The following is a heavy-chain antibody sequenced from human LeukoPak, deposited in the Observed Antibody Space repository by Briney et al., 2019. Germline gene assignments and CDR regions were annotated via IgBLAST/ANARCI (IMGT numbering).Heavy chain of an antibody. D-gene: IGHD5-18*01. CDR2: IYYSGST. Sequence: SETLSLTCTVSGGSISSYYWSWIRQPPGKGLEWIGYIYYSGSTNYNPSLKSRVTISVDTSKNQFSLKLSSVTAADTAVYYCARHVDTAFNWFDPWGQGTLVTVSS. CDR1: GGSISSYY. V-gene: IGHV4-59*08. CDR3: ARHVDTAFNWFDP. J-gene: IGHJ5*02.